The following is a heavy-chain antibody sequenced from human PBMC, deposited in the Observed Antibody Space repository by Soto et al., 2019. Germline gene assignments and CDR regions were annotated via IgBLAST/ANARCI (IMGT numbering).Heavy chain of an antibody. V-gene: IGHV4-31*03. Sequence: SETLSLTCTVSGGSISSGGYYWSWIRQHPGKGLEWIGYIYYSGSTYYNPSLKSRVTISVDTSKNQFSLKLSSVTAADTAVYYCARAKRFKIFGVVTAPDYWGQGTLVTVS. CDR2: IYYSGST. CDR1: GGSISSGGYY. J-gene: IGHJ4*02. D-gene: IGHD3-3*01. CDR3: ARAKRFKIFGVVTAPDY.